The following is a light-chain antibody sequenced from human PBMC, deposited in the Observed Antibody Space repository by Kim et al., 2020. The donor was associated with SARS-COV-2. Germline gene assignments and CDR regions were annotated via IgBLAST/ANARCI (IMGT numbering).Light chain of an antibody. CDR2: QDS. J-gene: IGLJ3*02. Sequence: VAPGQTPSITCSGDKLGDKYACWYQQKPGQSPVLVIYQDSKRPSGIPERFSGSNSGNTATLTISGTQAMDEADYYCQAWDSSTNWVFGGGTQLTVL. CDR3: QAWDSSTNWV. CDR1: KLGDKY. V-gene: IGLV3-1*01.